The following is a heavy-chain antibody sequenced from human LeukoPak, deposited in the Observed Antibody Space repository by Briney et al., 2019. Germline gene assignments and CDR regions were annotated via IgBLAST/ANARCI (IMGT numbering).Heavy chain of an antibody. V-gene: IGHV3-66*01. CDR2: IYSGGTP. J-gene: IGHJ4*02. D-gene: IGHD4-23*01. CDR1: GFXVIRYY. CDR3: ASTRDYGGNFYYFEY. Sequence: GGSLRLSCAASGFXVIRYYISWVRQAPGKGREWVSYIYSGGTPFYPAHVKGRFAISRAISKNTVYLQMHHLRAEDTGVYYCASTRDYGGNFYYFEYWGQGTLVTVSS.